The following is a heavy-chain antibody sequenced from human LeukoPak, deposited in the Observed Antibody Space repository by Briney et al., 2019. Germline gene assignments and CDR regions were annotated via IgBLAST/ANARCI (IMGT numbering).Heavy chain of an antibody. V-gene: IGHV4-4*07. CDR3: AGGVNSGIYYSVDY. D-gene: IGHD1-26*01. J-gene: IGHJ4*02. CDR2: IYTSGST. Sequence: SETLSLTCTVSGGSISSYYLTWIRQPAGKGLEWIGRIYTSGSTNYNPSLKSRVTMSVDTSKNQFSLKLSSVTAADTAVYYCAGGVNSGIYYSVDYWGQGTLVTVSS. CDR1: GGSISSYY.